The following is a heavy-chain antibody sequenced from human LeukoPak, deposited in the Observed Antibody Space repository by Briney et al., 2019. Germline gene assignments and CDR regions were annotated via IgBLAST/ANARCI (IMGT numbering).Heavy chain of an antibody. V-gene: IGHV3-30*19. CDR2: ISYDGSNK. J-gene: IGHJ5*02. Sequence: PGRSLTLSCAASGFIFSNYGMHWVRQAPGKGLEWVAVISYDGSNKYYADSVKGRFTISRDNSKNTLYLQMNSLRAEDTAVYYCARDLSNYDILTGYYSNWFDPWGQGTLVTVSS. CDR3: ARDLSNYDILTGYYSNWFDP. CDR1: GFIFSNYG. D-gene: IGHD3-9*01.